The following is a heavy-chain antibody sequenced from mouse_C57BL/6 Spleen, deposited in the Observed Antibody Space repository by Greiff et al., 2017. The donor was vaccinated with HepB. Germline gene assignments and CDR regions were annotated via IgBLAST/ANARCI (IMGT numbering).Heavy chain of an antibody. D-gene: IGHD2-4*01. CDR3: ARQDDYDQGDYFDY. V-gene: IGHV5-17*01. CDR1: GFTFSDYG. CDR2: ISSGSSTI. J-gene: IGHJ2*01. Sequence: DVQLVESGGGLVKPGGSLKLSCAASGFTFSDYGMHWVRQAPEKGLEWVAYISSGSSTIYYADTVKGRFTISRDNAKNTLFLQMTSLRSEDTAMYYCARQDDYDQGDYFDYWGQGTTLTVSS.